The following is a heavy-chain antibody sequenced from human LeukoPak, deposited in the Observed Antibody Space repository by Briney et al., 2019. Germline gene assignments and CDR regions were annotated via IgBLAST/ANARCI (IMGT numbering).Heavy chain of an antibody. D-gene: IGHD4-17*01. CDR3: ARVDYGDYFDY. V-gene: IGHV3-30*03. J-gene: IGHJ4*02. CDR1: GFTFSSYG. CDR2: ISYDGSNK. Sequence: GGSLRLSCAASGFTFSSYGLHWVRQAPGKGLEWVAVISYDGSNKYYADSVKGRFTISRDTSKNTLYLQMNSLRAEDTAVYYCARVDYGDYFDYWGQGTLVTVSS.